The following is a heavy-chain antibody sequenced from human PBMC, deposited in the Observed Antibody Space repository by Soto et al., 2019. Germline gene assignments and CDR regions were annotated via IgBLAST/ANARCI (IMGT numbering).Heavy chain of an antibody. J-gene: IGHJ1*01. V-gene: IGHV4-34*01. Sequence: SETLSLTCAVYGGSFSGYYWSWIRQPPGKGLEWIGEINHSGRTNYNPSLKSRVTISVDTSKNQFSLKLSSVTAADTAVYYCARGSSAVAGTYFQHWGQGTLVTVSS. CDR3: ARGSSAVAGTYFQH. CDR2: INHSGRT. D-gene: IGHD6-19*01. CDR1: GGSFSGYY.